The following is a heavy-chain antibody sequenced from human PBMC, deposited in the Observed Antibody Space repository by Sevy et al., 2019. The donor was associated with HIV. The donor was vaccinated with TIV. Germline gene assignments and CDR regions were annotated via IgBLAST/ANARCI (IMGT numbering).Heavy chain of an antibody. D-gene: IGHD4-17*01. CDR3: ARDPRIFGDYLLTYFDY. CDR1: GFAFSDYG. V-gene: IGHV3-33*01. J-gene: IGHJ4*02. CDR2: IWYDGNNQ. Sequence: GGSLRLSCVASGFAFSDYGMHWVRQAPGKGLEWVAVIWYDGNNQHYADSVRGRFTISRDNSKNTQYLQLSSLRSEDTAVYYCARDPRIFGDYLLTYFDYWGQGVLVTVSS.